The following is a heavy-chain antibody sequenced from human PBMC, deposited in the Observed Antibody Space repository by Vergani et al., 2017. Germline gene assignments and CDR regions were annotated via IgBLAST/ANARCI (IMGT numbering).Heavy chain of an antibody. J-gene: IGHJ6*03. CDR3: ARRSSSYVNYYYHYVDV. Sequence: EVQLVQSGAEVKKPGESLKISCKGSGYSFTSYWIGWVRQMPGKGLEWMGINYPGDSDTRYSPSFQGQVTISADKSISTAYLQWSSLKASATAMYYCARRSSSYVNYYYHYVDVWGKGTTVTVSS. CDR2: NYPGDSDT. V-gene: IGHV5-51*01. D-gene: IGHD6-13*01. CDR1: GYSFTSYW.